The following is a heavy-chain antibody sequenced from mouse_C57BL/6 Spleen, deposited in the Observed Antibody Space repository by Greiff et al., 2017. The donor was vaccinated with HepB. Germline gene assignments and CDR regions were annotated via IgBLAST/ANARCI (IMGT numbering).Heavy chain of an antibody. D-gene: IGHD4-1*01. Sequence: EVKLQESGPELVKPGASVKIPCKASGYTFTDYNMDWVKQSHGKSLEWIGDINPNNGGTIYNQKFKGKATLTVDKSSSTAYMELRSLTSEDTAVYYCARFENWDYAMDYWGQGTSVTVSS. CDR1: GYTFTDYN. V-gene: IGHV1-18*01. CDR2: INPNNGGT. CDR3: ARFENWDYAMDY. J-gene: IGHJ4*01.